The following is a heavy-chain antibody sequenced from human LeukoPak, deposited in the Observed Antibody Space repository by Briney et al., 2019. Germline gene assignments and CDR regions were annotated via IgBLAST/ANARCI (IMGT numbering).Heavy chain of an antibody. Sequence: GGSLRLSCAASGFTFSTYCMHWVRHAPGKGPMWVSRICPDGTVTNYADSVKARFIISRDNARNTVYLQMNSLRVEDTAVYYCVRDFRSADYWGQGTLVTVSS. CDR3: VRDFRSADY. CDR1: GFTFSTYC. CDR2: ICPDGTVT. V-gene: IGHV3-74*01. J-gene: IGHJ4*02.